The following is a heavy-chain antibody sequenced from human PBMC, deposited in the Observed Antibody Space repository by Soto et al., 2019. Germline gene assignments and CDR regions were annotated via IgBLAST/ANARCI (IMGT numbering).Heavy chain of an antibody. V-gene: IGHV1-3*01. CDR1: GYTFTSYA. Sequence: QVQLVQSGAEVKKPGASVKVSCKASGYTFTSYAMHWVRQAPGQRLEWMGWINAGNGNTKYSQKLQGRVTITRDTSASTAYMELSSLRSEDTAVYYGAREGLSGGSCYDYWGQGTLVTVSS. D-gene: IGHD2-15*01. CDR2: INAGNGNT. CDR3: AREGLSGGSCYDY. J-gene: IGHJ4*02.